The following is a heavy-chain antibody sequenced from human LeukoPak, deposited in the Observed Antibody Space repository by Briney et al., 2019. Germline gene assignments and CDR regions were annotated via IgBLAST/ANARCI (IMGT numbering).Heavy chain of an antibody. CDR2: IYYSGST. D-gene: IGHD3-10*01. J-gene: IGHJ4*02. CDR3: VRDDRGWFGGDY. V-gene: IGHV4-39*07. CDR1: GGSISSSSYY. Sequence: PSETLSLTCTVSGGSISSSSYYWGWIRQPPGKGLEWIGSIYYSGSTYYNPSLKSRVTISVDTSKNQFSLKLSSVTAADTAVYYCVRDDRGWFGGDYWGQGPLVTVSS.